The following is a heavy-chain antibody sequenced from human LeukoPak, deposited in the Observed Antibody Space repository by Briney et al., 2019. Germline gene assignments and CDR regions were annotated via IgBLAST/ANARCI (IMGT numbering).Heavy chain of an antibody. CDR2: IYYSGST. V-gene: IGHV4-59*01. CDR3: ARGGGLRYNSGWYWYFDY. J-gene: IGHJ4*02. D-gene: IGHD6-19*01. CDR1: GGSISSYY. Sequence: SETLSLTCTVSGGSISSYYWSWIRQPPGKGLEWIGYIYYSGSTNYNPSLKSRVAISVDTSKNHFSLKLSSVTAADTAVYYCARGGGLRYNSGWYWYFDYWGQGTLVTVSS.